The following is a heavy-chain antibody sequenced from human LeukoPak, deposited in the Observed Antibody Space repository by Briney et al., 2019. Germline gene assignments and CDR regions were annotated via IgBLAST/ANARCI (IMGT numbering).Heavy chain of an antibody. J-gene: IGHJ4*02. CDR2: ISGSGGST. Sequence: PGGSLKLSCGASGFTFSSYAMSWGRQAPGKGLEWVSAISGSGGSTYYAGSGEGPFTISRDNSKKTLHLQMNSLSAKDPAVYYCATPYSGNARPYWRQGPLVRV. CDR1: GFTFSSYA. V-gene: IGHV3-23*01. D-gene: IGHD5-12*01. CDR3: ATPYSGNARPY.